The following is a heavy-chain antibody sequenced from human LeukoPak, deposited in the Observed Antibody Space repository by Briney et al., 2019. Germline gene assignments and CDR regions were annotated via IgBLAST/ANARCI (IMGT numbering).Heavy chain of an antibody. J-gene: IGHJ4*02. CDR2: INHSGST. Sequence: SETLSLTCAVYGGSFSGYYWSWIRQPPGKGLEWIGEINHSGSTNYNPSLKSRVTISVDTSKNQFSLKPSSVTAADTAVYYCARQKWLRFTLWDYWGQGTLVTVSS. D-gene: IGHD5-12*01. V-gene: IGHV4-34*01. CDR1: GGSFSGYY. CDR3: ARQKWLRFTLWDY.